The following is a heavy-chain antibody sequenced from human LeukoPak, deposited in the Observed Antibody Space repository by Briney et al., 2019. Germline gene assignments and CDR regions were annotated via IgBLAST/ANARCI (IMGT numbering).Heavy chain of an antibody. D-gene: IGHD3-3*01. Sequence: SETLSLTCTVSGGSISSYYWSWIRQPAGKGLEWIGRIYTSGSTNYNPSLKSRVTMSVDTSKNQFSLKLSSVTAADTAVYYCARDLGSGFWSGHDAFDIWGQGTMVTVSS. CDR1: GGSISSYY. V-gene: IGHV4-4*07. CDR3: ARDLGSGFWSGHDAFDI. J-gene: IGHJ3*02. CDR2: IYTSGST.